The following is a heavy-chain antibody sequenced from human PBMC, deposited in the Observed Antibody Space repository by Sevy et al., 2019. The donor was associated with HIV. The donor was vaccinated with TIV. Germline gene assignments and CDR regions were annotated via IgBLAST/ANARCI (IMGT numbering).Heavy chain of an antibody. CDR2: IKQDGSEK. D-gene: IGHD6-13*01. V-gene: IGHV3-7*03. CDR3: ARRDSDRSSWYIAWYFDL. CDR1: GFTFSSYW. Sequence: GGSLRLSCAASGFTFSSYWMSWVRQAPGKGLEWVANIKQDGSEKYYVVSVKGRFTISRDNAKNSLYLQRNSLRAEDTAVYYCARRDSDRSSWYIAWYFDLWGRGTLVTVSS. J-gene: IGHJ2*01.